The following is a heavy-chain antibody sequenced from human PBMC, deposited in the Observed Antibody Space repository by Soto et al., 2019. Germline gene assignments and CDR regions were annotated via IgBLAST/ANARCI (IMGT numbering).Heavy chain of an antibody. CDR1: GFTFSSYG. CDR3: ARDFWSGYSTPPPGWPSNV. V-gene: IGHV3-33*01. J-gene: IGHJ6*02. D-gene: IGHD3-3*01. CDR2: IWYDGSNK. Sequence: HPGGSLRLSCAASGFTFSSYGMHWVRQAPGKGLEWVAVIWYDGSNKYYADSVKGRFTISRDNSKNTLYLQMNSLRAEDTAVYYCARDFWSGYSTPPPGWPSNVWGQGTTVTVSS.